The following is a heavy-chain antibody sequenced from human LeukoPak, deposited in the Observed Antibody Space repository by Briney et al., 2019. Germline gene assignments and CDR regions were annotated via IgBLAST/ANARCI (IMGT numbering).Heavy chain of an antibody. Sequence: AASVKVSCKVSGYTLTELSMRWVRQAPGKGLEWMGGFDPEDGETIYAQKFQGRVTMTENTSTDTAYMELSSLRSEDTAVYYCATAPPLYCSGGSCYSLGAFDIWGQGTMVTVSS. CDR2: FDPEDGET. CDR1: GYTLTELS. D-gene: IGHD2-15*01. J-gene: IGHJ3*02. V-gene: IGHV1-24*01. CDR3: ATAPPLYCSGGSCYSLGAFDI.